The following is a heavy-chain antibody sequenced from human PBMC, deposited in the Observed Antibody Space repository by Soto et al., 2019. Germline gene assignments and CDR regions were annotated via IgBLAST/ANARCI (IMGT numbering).Heavy chain of an antibody. D-gene: IGHD3-3*01. V-gene: IGHV3-48*03. CDR2: ISSSGSTI. J-gene: IGHJ4*02. CDR1: GFTFSSYE. CDR3: ARDRATYDFWSGYYPV. Sequence: EVQLVESGGGLVQPGGSLRLSCAASGFTFSSYEMNWVRQAPGKGLEWVSYISSSGSTIYYADSVKGRFTISRDNAKNSQYLQMNSLRAEDTAVYYCARDRATYDFWSGYYPVWGQGTLVTVSS.